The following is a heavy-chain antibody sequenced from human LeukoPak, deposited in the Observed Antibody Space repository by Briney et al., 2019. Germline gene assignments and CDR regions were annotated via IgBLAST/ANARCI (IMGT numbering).Heavy chain of an antibody. CDR2: TNPNSGNT. CDR3: ARVSVLRFLEWLHYYMDV. J-gene: IGHJ6*03. Sequence: ASVKVSCKASGYTFTSYDINWVRQATGQGLEWMGWTNPNSGNTGYAQKFQGRVTITRNTSISTAYMELSSLRSEDTAVYYCARVSVLRFLEWLHYYMDVWGKGTTVTVSS. V-gene: IGHV1-8*03. D-gene: IGHD3-3*01. CDR1: GYTFTSYD.